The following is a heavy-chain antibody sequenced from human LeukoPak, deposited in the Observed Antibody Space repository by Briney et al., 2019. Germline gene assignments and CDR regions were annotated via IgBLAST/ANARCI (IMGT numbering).Heavy chain of an antibody. CDR3: AGITILPWFDP. Sequence: GGSLRLSCAASGFTFGSYSMNWVRQAPGKGLEWVSCISSSSGTINYADSVKGRFTISRDNTKNSLYLQMNSLRAEDTAVYYCAGITILPWFDPWGQGTLVTVSS. CDR1: GFTFGSYS. J-gene: IGHJ5*02. D-gene: IGHD3-9*01. CDR2: ISSSSGTI. V-gene: IGHV3-48*04.